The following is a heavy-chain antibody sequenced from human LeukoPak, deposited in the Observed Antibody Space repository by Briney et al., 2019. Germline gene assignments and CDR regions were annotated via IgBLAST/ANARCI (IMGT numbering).Heavy chain of an antibody. D-gene: IGHD6-6*01. V-gene: IGHV4-59*01. CDR1: GGSISSYY. CDR3: ARSMAQLDAFDY. CDR2: IYYSGST. J-gene: IGHJ4*02. Sequence: SETLSLTCTVSGGSISSYYWSWIRQPPGKGLEWIGYIYYSGSTNYNPSLKSRVTISVDTSKNQFSLKLSSVTAADTAVYYCARSMAQLDAFDYWGQGTLVTVSS.